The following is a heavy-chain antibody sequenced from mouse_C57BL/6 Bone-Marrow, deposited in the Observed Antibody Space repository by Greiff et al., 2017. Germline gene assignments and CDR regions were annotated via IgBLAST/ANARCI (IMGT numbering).Heavy chain of an antibody. CDR1: GYSFTDYN. J-gene: IGHJ4*01. V-gene: IGHV1-39*01. Sequence: EVQLQQSGPELVKPGASVKISCKASGYSFTDYNMNWVKQSNGKSLEWIGVINPNYGTTSYNQKFKGKATLTVDQSSSTAYMQLNSLTSEDSAVYYCARGDYSNYDYYAMDYWGQGTSVTVSA. D-gene: IGHD2-5*01. CDR2: INPNYGTT. CDR3: ARGDYSNYDYYAMDY.